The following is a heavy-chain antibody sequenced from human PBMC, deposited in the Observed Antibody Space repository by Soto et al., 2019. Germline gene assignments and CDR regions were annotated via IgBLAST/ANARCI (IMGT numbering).Heavy chain of an antibody. Sequence: QVHLVESGGGLVKPGGSLRLSCAVSGFTFSDYYMSWIRQAPGQGLEWVAYISSGGTTIYYGDSVKGRFAISRDNAKNSLYLQLNSLRAEDTAVYYCARDYDILTGYSPFDYWGQGTLVTVSS. J-gene: IGHJ4*02. CDR2: ISSGGTTI. V-gene: IGHV3-11*01. CDR3: ARDYDILTGYSPFDY. D-gene: IGHD3-9*01. CDR1: GFTFSDYY.